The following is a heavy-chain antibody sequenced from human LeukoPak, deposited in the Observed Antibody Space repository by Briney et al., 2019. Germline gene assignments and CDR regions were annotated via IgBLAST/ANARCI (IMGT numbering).Heavy chain of an antibody. D-gene: IGHD6-19*01. J-gene: IGHJ4*02. Sequence: GTLRLSCAASGFTFSCYGMSWVRQAPGKGLEWVAAISGSGGSAYYADSVKGRFTISRDNSKNTLYLQMNSLRTEDTAVYYCAKHSGWCPSPLYHFDYWGQGTLVTVSS. V-gene: IGHV3-23*01. CDR1: GFTFSCYG. CDR3: AKHSGWCPSPLYHFDY. CDR2: ISGSGGSA.